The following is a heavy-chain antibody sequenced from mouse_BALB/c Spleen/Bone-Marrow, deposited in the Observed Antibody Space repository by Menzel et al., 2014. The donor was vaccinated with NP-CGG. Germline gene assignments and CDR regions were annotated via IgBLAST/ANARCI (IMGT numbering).Heavy chain of an antibody. D-gene: IGHD1-2*01. V-gene: IGHV4-1*02. Sequence: EVKLVESGGGLVQPGGSLKLSCAASGFDFSRYWMSWVRQAPGKGLEWIGEINPDSSTINYTPSLKDKFIISRDNAKNTLYLQMSKVGSEDTALYYCARLRYYGYFAYWGQGTLVTVSA. CDR3: ARLRYYGYFAY. J-gene: IGHJ3*01. CDR2: INPDSSTI. CDR1: GFDFSRYW.